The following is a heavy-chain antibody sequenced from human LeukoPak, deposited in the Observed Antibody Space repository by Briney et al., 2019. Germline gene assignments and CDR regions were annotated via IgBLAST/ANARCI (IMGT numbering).Heavy chain of an antibody. CDR3: ARDRSGYYVYDGMDV. V-gene: IGHV1-69*04. Sequence: SVKVSCKASGGTFSSYAISWVRQAPGQGLEWMGRIIPIFGIANYAQKFQGRVTITADKSTSTAYMELSSLRSEDTAVYHCARDRSGYYVYDGMDVWGQGTTVTVSS. CDR2: IIPIFGIA. CDR1: GGTFSSYA. D-gene: IGHD3-3*01. J-gene: IGHJ6*02.